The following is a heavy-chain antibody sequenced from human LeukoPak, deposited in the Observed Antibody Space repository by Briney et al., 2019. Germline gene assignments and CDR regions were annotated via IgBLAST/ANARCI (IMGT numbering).Heavy chain of an antibody. Sequence: SETLSLTCAVSGGSISSSNWWSWVRQPPGQGLEWIGEIYHSGSTNYNPSLKSRVTISVDKSKNQFSLKLSSVTAADTAVYYCASVPYYGSGRAYFQHWGQGTLVTVSS. J-gene: IGHJ1*01. CDR2: IYHSGST. CDR3: ASVPYYGSGRAYFQH. V-gene: IGHV4-4*02. D-gene: IGHD3-10*01. CDR1: GGSISSSNW.